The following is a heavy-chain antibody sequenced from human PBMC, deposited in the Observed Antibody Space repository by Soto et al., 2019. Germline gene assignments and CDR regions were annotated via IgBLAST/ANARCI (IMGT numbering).Heavy chain of an antibody. V-gene: IGHV3-15*07. CDR3: TKVGDYGHNPSDY. Sequence: GGSLRLSCAASGFTFTNAWMNWVRQAPGKGLEWVGRIQSKTDGGTIHYAAPVKGRFTISRDDSQNTLFLQMTSLKTEDTALYYCTKVGDYGHNPSDYWGQGTLVTVSS. CDR1: GFTFTNAW. CDR2: IQSKTDGGTI. J-gene: IGHJ4*02. D-gene: IGHD4-17*01.